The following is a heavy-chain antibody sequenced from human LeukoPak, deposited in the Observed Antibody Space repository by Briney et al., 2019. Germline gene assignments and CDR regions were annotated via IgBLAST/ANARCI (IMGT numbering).Heavy chain of an antibody. CDR3: AKKRVDDRPPLH. Sequence: GGSLRLSCVASGFTFSNYAMSWVRQAPGKGLEWVSGITGSGGSTYYADSVEGRFTISRDNSKSTLYLQTNSLRDDDTAVYYCAKKRVDDRPPLHWGQGTLVTVSS. CDR2: ITGSGGST. V-gene: IGHV3-23*01. CDR1: GFTFSNYA. J-gene: IGHJ4*02. D-gene: IGHD6-25*01.